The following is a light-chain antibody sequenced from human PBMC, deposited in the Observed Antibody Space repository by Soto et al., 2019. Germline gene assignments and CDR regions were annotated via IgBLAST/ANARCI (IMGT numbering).Light chain of an antibody. CDR1: ISDVGTHNL. J-gene: IGLJ1*01. Sequence: QSVLTQPASVSGSPGQSITISCTGTISDVGTHNLVSWYQQHPGKAPKLIIYEVIRRPSGVSSRFSGSKSGNTASLTISGLQTDDEADYHCCSYAGSNPFPYVSGTGTKVTVL. V-gene: IGLV2-23*02. CDR2: EVI. CDR3: CSYAGSNPFPYV.